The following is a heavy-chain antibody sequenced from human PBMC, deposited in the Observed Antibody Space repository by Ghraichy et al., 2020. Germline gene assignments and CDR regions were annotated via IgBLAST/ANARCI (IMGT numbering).Heavy chain of an antibody. Sequence: SETLSLTCTVSGGSLSRSSYYWGWIRQPPGKGLEWIGSIYYSGNTFYNPSLKSRVTLSVDTSKNQFSLKLNSVTAADTALYYCARHRASSDPVDYWGQGTLVTVSS. D-gene: IGHD2-21*02. V-gene: IGHV4-39*01. CDR3: ARHRASSDPVDY. CDR2: IYYSGNT. J-gene: IGHJ4*02. CDR1: GGSLSRSSYY.